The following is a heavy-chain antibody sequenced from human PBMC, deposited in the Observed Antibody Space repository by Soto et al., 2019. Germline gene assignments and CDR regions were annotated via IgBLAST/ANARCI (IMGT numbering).Heavy chain of an antibody. J-gene: IGHJ4*02. D-gene: IGHD6-19*01. Sequence: GGSLRLSCAASGFTFSSYSMNWVRQAPGKGLEWVSYISSSSSTIYYADSVKGRFTISRDNAKNSLYLQMNSLRAEDTAVYYCARDQSLQWLAYALDYWGQGTLVTVSS. V-gene: IGHV3-48*01. CDR2: ISSSSSTI. CDR3: ARDQSLQWLAYALDY. CDR1: GFTFSSYS.